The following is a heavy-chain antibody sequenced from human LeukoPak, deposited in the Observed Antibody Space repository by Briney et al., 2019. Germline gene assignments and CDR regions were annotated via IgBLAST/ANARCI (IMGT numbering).Heavy chain of an antibody. CDR3: AKPVGITIFGVVIKVPYYFDY. CDR2: LSYVGSNK. CDR1: GFTFRSYA. D-gene: IGHD3-3*01. J-gene: IGHJ4*02. V-gene: IGHV3-30-3*02. Sequence: GGSLRLCCAASGFTFRSYAMHWVGQAPVQGLGRVAVLSYVGSNKYYADSVKGRFTISRDNAKNSLYLQMNSLRVEDTAVYYCAKPVGITIFGVVIKVPYYFDYWGQGTLVTVSS.